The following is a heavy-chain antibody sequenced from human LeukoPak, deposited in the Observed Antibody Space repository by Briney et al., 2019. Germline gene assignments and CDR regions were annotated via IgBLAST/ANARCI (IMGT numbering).Heavy chain of an antibody. CDR1: GGSISSYY. Sequence: SETLSLTCTVSGGSISSYYWSWIRQPPGKGLEWIGEINHSGSTNYNPSLKSRVTISVDTSKNQFSLKLSSVTAADTAVYYCAGPDSSGYYPYYYYGMDVWGQGTTVTVSS. J-gene: IGHJ6*02. CDR2: INHSGST. CDR3: AGPDSSGYYPYYYYGMDV. V-gene: IGHV4-34*01. D-gene: IGHD3-22*01.